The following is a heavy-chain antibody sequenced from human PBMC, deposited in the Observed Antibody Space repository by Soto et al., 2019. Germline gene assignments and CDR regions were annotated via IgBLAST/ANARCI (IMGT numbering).Heavy chain of an antibody. Sequence: QVQLVQSGAEVKKPGSSVKVSCKASGGTFSSYTISWVRQALGQGLEWMGRIIPILGIANYAQKFQGRVTITADKSTSTAYMELSSLRSEDTAVYYCARGYGTTGYYTFWGQGTLVTVSS. J-gene: IGHJ4*02. CDR3: ARGYGTTGYYTF. CDR1: GGTFSSYT. V-gene: IGHV1-69*02. D-gene: IGHD3-9*01. CDR2: IIPILGIA.